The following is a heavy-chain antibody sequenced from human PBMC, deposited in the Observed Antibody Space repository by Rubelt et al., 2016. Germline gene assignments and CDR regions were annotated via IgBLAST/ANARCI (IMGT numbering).Heavy chain of an antibody. V-gene: IGHV3-30*04. CDR2: IWYDGSNE. CDR3: ARVGSSRVDWYFDL. Sequence: DAGQGLEWVAVIWYDGSNEYYADSVKGRFTISRDNSKNTLYLQMNSLRAEDTAVYYCARVGSSRVDWYFDLWGRGTLVTVSS. J-gene: IGHJ2*01. D-gene: IGHD6-13*01.